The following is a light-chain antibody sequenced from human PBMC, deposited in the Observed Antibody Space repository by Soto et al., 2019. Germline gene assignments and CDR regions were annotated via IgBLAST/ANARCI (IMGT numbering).Light chain of an antibody. CDR3: QQHYTYTWT. V-gene: IGKV1-5*01. CDR2: DAS. J-gene: IGKJ1*01. Sequence: DIQMTQSPSTLSASLGDRVTITCRASESISGWLAWYQQKPGEAPKLLIYDASTLESGVRSRFSGSGSETQFTLTISSLQPEDFATYYCQQHYTYTWTFGQGTKVDI. CDR1: ESISGW.